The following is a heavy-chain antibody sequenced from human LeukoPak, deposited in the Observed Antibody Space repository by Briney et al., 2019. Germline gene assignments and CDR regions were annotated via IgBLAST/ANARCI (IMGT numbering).Heavy chain of an antibody. CDR1: GYTFTSYG. CDR3: ATLNSSSWYVNYYYMDV. D-gene: IGHD6-13*01. Sequence: ASVKVSCKASGYTFTSYGISWVRQAPGQGLEWMGWISAYNGNTNYAQKLQGRVTMTTDTSTSTAYMELRSLRSDDTAVYYCATLNSSSWYVNYYYMDVWGKGTTVTVSS. J-gene: IGHJ6*03. V-gene: IGHV1-18*01. CDR2: ISAYNGNT.